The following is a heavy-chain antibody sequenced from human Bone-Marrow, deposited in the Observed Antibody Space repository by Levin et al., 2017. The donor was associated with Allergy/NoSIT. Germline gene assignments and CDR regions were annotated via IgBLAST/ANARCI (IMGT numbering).Heavy chain of an antibody. J-gene: IGHJ6*03. CDR3: ARVLQYYYYYMDV. CDR2: IYTSGNT. CDR1: GVSIPSGNYY. D-gene: IGHD5-24*01. Sequence: SQTLSLPCTVSGVSIPSGNYYWSWIRQPAGQGLEWIGHIYTSGNTNYNPSLKSRVTISVDTSKNQFSLKLRSVTAADTAVYYCARVLQYYYYYMDVWGKGTTVTVSS. V-gene: IGHV4-61*09.